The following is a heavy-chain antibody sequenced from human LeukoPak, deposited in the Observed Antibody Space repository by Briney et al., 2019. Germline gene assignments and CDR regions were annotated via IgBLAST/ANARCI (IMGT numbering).Heavy chain of an antibody. J-gene: IGHJ4*02. CDR2: VNPNSGNT. CDR3: ARPAYYYGSGNNYFDY. CDR1: GYTFTSYD. D-gene: IGHD3-10*01. Sequence: GSSVKVSCKASGYTFTSYDISWVRQATGEGLEWVGWVNPNSGNTGYAQKFQGRVTMTRNTSISTAYMELSSLRSEDTAVYYCARPAYYYGSGNNYFDYWGQGTLVTVSS. V-gene: IGHV1-8*01.